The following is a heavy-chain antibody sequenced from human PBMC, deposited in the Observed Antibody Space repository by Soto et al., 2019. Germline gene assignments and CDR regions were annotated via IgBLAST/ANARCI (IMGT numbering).Heavy chain of an antibody. Sequence: GGSLRLSCAASDFAFTNAWINWVRQAPGKGLEWVGRIKSKTHGGTTDFAAPVKGRFTISRDDSKNTLYLQMNSLKTEDTAVYYCTTDPSPTNILLWFGEPFDYWGQGTLVTVSS. D-gene: IGHD3-10*01. CDR3: TTDPSPTNILLWFGEPFDY. J-gene: IGHJ4*02. CDR2: IKSKTHGGTT. V-gene: IGHV3-15*07. CDR1: DFAFTNAW.